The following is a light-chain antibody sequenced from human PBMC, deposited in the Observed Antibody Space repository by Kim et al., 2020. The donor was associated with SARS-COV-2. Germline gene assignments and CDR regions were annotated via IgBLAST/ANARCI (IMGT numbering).Light chain of an antibody. CDR3: QSRDSGGNVV. CDR2: GRN. Sequence: SSELTQDPAVSVALGQKVRIKCQGDSLRSYYATWYQQKPRQAPLLVIFGRNNRPSGIPDRFSGSTSGNTASLTISGAQAEDEADFYCQSRDSGGNVVFGGGTKLTVL. J-gene: IGLJ2*01. CDR1: SLRSYY. V-gene: IGLV3-19*01.